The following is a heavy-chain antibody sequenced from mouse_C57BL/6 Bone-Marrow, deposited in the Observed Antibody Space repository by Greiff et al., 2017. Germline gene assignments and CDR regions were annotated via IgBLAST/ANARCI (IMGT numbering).Heavy chain of an antibody. CDR3: ARDDDYGYVDY. V-gene: IGHV3-6*01. CDR2: ISYDGSN. D-gene: IGHD2-4*01. Sequence: ESGPGLVKPSQSLSLTCSVTGYSITSGYYWNWIRQFPGNKLEWMGYISYDGSNNYNPSLKNRISITRDTSKNQFFLKLNSVTTEDTATYYCARDDDYGYVDYWGQGTTLTVSS. J-gene: IGHJ2*01. CDR1: GYSITSGYY.